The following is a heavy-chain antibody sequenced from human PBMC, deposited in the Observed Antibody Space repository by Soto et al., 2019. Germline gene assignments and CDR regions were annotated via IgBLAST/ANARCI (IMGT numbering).Heavy chain of an antibody. J-gene: IGHJ4*02. Sequence: SETLSLTCAASGCSISSGGYSWSWIRQPPGKGLEWFGYIYHSGSYYYNPSLKSRVTISVDRSKNQFSLMLSSVTAADTAVYYFDGGLYAQTPFFDNWGQGTLVTVSS. CDR3: DGGLYAQTPFFDN. D-gene: IGHD2-8*02. CDR1: GCSISSGGYS. V-gene: IGHV4-30-2*01. CDR2: IYHSGSY.